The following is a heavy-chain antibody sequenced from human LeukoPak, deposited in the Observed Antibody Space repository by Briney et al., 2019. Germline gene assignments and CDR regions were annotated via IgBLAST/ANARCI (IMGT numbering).Heavy chain of an antibody. CDR3: ARESRRSYCNEY. CDR2: IFSSGST. CDR1: GGSISSYY. Sequence: SETLSLTCTVSGGSISSYYWSWIRQPAGKGLEWIGRIFSSGSTNYSPSLKSRVTMSVDTSKNQFSLKLSSVTAADTAEYFCARESRRSYCNEYWGQGTLVTVSS. V-gene: IGHV4-4*07. D-gene: IGHD2-2*01. J-gene: IGHJ4*02.